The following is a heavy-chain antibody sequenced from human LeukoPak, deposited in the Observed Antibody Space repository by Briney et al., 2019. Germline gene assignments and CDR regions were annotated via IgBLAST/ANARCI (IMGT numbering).Heavy chain of an antibody. J-gene: IGHJ4*02. Sequence: GGSLRLSCAASGFTFSSYAMSWVRQAPGKGLEWVSAISGSGGSTYYADSVKGRFTISRDNSKNTLYLQMNSLRAEDTAVYYCASRYCSGGGCYFDYWGQGTLVTVSS. V-gene: IGHV3-23*01. CDR1: GFTFSSYA. D-gene: IGHD2-15*01. CDR2: ISGSGGST. CDR3: ASRYCSGGGCYFDY.